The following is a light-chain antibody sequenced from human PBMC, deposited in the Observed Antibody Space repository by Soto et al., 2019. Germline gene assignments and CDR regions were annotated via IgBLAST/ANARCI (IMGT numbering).Light chain of an antibody. Sequence: DIQMTQSPSSLSASVGDRFTITCRASQSISSYLNWYQQKPGKAPKLLIYAASSLQSGVPSRFSGSGSGTDFTLTISSLQPEDFATYYCQQSYSSPRTFGLGTKVDI. V-gene: IGKV1-39*01. CDR1: QSISSY. J-gene: IGKJ1*01. CDR3: QQSYSSPRT. CDR2: AAS.